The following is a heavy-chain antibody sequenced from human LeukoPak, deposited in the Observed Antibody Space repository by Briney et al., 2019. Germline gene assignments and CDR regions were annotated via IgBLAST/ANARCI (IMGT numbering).Heavy chain of an antibody. CDR3: ARAENYDSSGYFRY. Sequence: ASVKVSCTASGYTFTTFGITWVRQAPGQGLEWMGWISTKSGNTKYPQKSQGRVTVTTDTSTSTAYMELRSLRSDDTAVYYCARAENYDSSGYFRYWGQGTLVTVSS. CDR1: GYTFTTFG. V-gene: IGHV1-18*01. CDR2: ISTKSGNT. D-gene: IGHD3-22*01. J-gene: IGHJ4*02.